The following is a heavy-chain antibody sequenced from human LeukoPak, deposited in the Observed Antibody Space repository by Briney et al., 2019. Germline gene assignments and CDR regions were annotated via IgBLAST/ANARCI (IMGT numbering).Heavy chain of an antibody. D-gene: IGHD3-10*01. Sequence: SETLSLTCAVSGGSIGSSNWWSWVRQPPGKGLEWIGEIYHSGSTNYNPSLKSRVTISVDKSKNQFSLKLSSVTAADTAVYYCARVPGVYYYYGMDVWGQGTTVTVSS. CDR1: GGSIGSSNW. CDR3: ARVPGVYYYYGMDV. J-gene: IGHJ6*02. CDR2: IYHSGST. V-gene: IGHV4-4*02.